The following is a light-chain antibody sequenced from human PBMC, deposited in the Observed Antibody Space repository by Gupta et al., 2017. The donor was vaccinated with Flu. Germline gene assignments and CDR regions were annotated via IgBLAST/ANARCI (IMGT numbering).Light chain of an antibody. CDR3: EAWDNDLSVVL. Sequence: TISCSGSTSNIGNNYVSWYQQRPGTAPKLLIYEIRKRPSGIPDRFSGSKSGTSATLDITGLQTADEADYFCEAWDNDLSVVLFGGGTKVTVL. V-gene: IGLV1-51*02. CDR1: TSNIGNNY. J-gene: IGLJ3*02. CDR2: EIR.